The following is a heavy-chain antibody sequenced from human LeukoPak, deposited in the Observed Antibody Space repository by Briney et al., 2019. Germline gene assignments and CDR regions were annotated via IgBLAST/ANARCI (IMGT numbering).Heavy chain of an antibody. J-gene: IGHJ4*02. CDR2: ISSSGAYI. CDR1: GFTLSSYS. CDR3: TRDGESSGWYSAC. Sequence: GGSLRLLCAASGFTLSSYSMNWVRQAPGKGLQWVSSISSSGAYIFYADSVQGRFTISRDNAKNSLYLQMNSLRAEDTAVYYCTRDGESSGWYSACWGQGTLVTVSS. D-gene: IGHD6-19*01. V-gene: IGHV3-21*01.